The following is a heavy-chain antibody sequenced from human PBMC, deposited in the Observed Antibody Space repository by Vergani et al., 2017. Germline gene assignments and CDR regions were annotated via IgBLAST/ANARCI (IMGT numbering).Heavy chain of an antibody. D-gene: IGHD3-10*01. J-gene: IGHJ4*02. CDR2: LNPTTGHT. Sequence: QVQLVQSGAEVRKPGASVTVSCTASGYIFKNYYIHWLRQAPGQAFEWMGILNPTTGHTTSAQKFMGRVDMTRDPSTDTSTRTVYMDLTGLLSGYTAMYYCARTSSISVSYYNGEWDYWGQGTLV. V-gene: IGHV1-46*02. CDR3: ARTSSISVSYYNGEWDY. CDR1: GYIFKNYY.